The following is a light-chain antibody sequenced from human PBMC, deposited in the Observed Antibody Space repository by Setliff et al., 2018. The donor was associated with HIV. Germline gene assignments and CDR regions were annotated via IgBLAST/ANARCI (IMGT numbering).Light chain of an antibody. J-gene: IGLJ2*01. Sequence: QSALTQPASVSGSPGQSITISCTGTSSDVGGYNYVSWYQQHPGKAPKLMIYDVSNRPSGVSNRFSGSKSGNTASLTISGLQDEDEADYYCNSYTSRSTFIFGGGTKVTVL. CDR3: NSYTSRSTFI. V-gene: IGLV2-14*03. CDR2: DVS. CDR1: SSDVGGYNY.